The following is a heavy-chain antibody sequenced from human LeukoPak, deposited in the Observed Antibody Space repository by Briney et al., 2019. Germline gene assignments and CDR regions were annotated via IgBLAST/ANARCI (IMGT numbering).Heavy chain of an antibody. Sequence: GGSLRLSCAASGFTFSSYWMHWVRQAPGKGLEWVSAISGSGGSTYYADSVKGRFTISRDNSKNTLYLQMNSLRAEDTAVYYCAKDLSTSDKYCSSTSCPRDWFDPWGQGTLVTVSS. CDR1: GFTFSSYW. J-gene: IGHJ5*02. D-gene: IGHD2-2*01. CDR2: ISGSGGST. V-gene: IGHV3-23*01. CDR3: AKDLSTSDKYCSSTSCPRDWFDP.